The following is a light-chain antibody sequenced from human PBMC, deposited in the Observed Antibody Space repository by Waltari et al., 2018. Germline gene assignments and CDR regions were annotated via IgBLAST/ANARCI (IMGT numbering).Light chain of an antibody. CDR1: QNINNF. J-gene: IGKJ2*03. CDR2: TSS. Sequence: DIQMTQSPSSLSASVGDRVTITCRASQNINNFLNWYQQKPGKAPNLLIYTSSGLQKGVPSRFSGSGSGTDFTLTISGLQPEDLATYYCQQVFVTPYSFGQGTKLDI. CDR3: QQVFVTPYS. V-gene: IGKV1-39*01.